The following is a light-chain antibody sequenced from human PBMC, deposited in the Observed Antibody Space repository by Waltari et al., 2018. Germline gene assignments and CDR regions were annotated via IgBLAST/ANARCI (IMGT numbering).Light chain of an antibody. CDR2: GNN. J-gene: IGLJ2*01. CDR3: SAWDDSLSGVI. V-gene: IGLV1-44*01. CDR1: HANIGRTT. Sequence: QSVLTQPPSTSGTPGLRITISCSGGHANIGRTTVNWYLQLPGTAPKLLIFGNNQRPSGVPDRFSGSKSGTSASLAISGLQSEDEADYYCSAWDDSLSGVIFGGGTKLTVL.